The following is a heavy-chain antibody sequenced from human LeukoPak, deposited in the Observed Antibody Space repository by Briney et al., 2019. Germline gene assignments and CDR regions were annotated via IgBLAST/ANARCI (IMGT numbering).Heavy chain of an antibody. D-gene: IGHD4-23*01. CDR3: ARAGTTVVTPVRAFDI. CDR2: ISSSSSYI. CDR1: GFTFSSYS. V-gene: IGHV3-21*01. Sequence: GGSLRLSXAASGFTFSSYSMNWVRQAPGKGLEWVSSISSSSSYIYYADSVKGRFTISRDNAKNSLYLQMNSLRAEDTAVYYCARAGTTVVTPVRAFDIWGQGTMVTVSS. J-gene: IGHJ3*02.